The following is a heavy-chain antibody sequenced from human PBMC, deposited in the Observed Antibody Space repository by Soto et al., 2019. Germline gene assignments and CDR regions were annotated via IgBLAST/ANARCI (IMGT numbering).Heavy chain of an antibody. D-gene: IGHD4-17*01. CDR3: ASVGVLQDYGVEPHPYYFDY. V-gene: IGHV1-3*01. J-gene: IGHJ4*02. CDR2: INPDTDNT. CDR1: GYTFTRYT. Sequence: GASGQVSCKASGYTFTRYTMNWLRQAPGQRLEWMGWINPDTDNTKSSQKFQDRVIITRDTSASTAYRELRSLRSEDTAVYYCASVGVLQDYGVEPHPYYFDYWGQGLLVT.